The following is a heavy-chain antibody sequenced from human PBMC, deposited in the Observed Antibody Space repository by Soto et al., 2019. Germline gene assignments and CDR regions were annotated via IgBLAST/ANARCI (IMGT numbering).Heavy chain of an antibody. D-gene: IGHD5-12*01. J-gene: IGHJ4*02. V-gene: IGHV4-34*01. CDR3: ARGSPYSGYAW. Sequence: SETLSLTCAVYGGSFSGYYWSWIRQPPGKGLEWIGEIYHSGSTNYNPSLKSRVTISVDTSKNQFSLKLSSVTAADTAVYYCARGSPYSGYAWWGQGTMVTVSS. CDR1: GGSFSGYY. CDR2: IYHSGST.